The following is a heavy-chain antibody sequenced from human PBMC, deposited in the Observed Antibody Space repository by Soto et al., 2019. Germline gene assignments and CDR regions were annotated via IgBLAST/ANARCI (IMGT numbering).Heavy chain of an antibody. Sequence: GXSVKVSCKASGCTFTGYYMHWVRQAPGQGLEWLGRXNPNSXGTNYEKKFQXXVTMTRDXXISTDYMELSRLRSDDTAVYYCARDKINGIFDYWGQGTLVTVSS. J-gene: IGHJ4*02. CDR3: ARDKINGIFDY. CDR1: GCTFTGYY. CDR2: XNPNSXGT. V-gene: IGHV1-2*06. D-gene: IGHD2-8*01.